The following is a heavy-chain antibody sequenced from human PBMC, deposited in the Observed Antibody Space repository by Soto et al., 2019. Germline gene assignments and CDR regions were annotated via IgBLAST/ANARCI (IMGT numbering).Heavy chain of an antibody. V-gene: IGHV4-34*01. J-gene: IGHJ5*02. CDR2: INHSGST. CDR1: GGSFSGYY. CDR3: ARFIAAAGKRDWFDP. Sequence: SETLSLTCAVYGGSFSGYYWSWIRQPPGKGLEWIGEINHSGSTNYNPSLKSRVTISVDTSKNQFSLKLSSVTAADTAVYYCARFIAAAGKRDWFDPWGQGTLVTVSS. D-gene: IGHD6-13*01.